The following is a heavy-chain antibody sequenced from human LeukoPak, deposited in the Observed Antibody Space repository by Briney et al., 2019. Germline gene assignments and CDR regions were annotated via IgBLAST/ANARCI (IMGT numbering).Heavy chain of an antibody. Sequence: PGGSLRLSCAASGFTFSSYGMHWVRQAPGKGLEWVAVIWYDGSNKYYADSVKGRFTISRDNSKNTLYLQMNSLRAEDTAVYYCAKDYETFDYGDSTNPNWFDPWGQGTLVTVSS. V-gene: IGHV3-33*06. CDR1: GFTFSSYG. CDR2: IWYDGSNK. J-gene: IGHJ5*02. D-gene: IGHD4-17*01. CDR3: AKDYETFDYGDSTNPNWFDP.